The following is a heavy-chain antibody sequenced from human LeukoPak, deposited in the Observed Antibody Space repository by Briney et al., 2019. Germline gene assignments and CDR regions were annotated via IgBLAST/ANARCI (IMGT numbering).Heavy chain of an antibody. D-gene: IGHD5-12*01. CDR3: ARRGYSGYDFDY. J-gene: IGHJ4*02. CDR1: GYTFPSYF. V-gene: IGHV1-46*01. CDR2: INPSGGST. Sequence: ASVKVSCKASGYTFPSYFMHWVRQAPGQGLEWMGIINPSGGSTSYAQKFQGRVTMTRDTSTSTVYMELSSLRSEDTAVYYCARRGYSGYDFDYWGQGTLVTVSS.